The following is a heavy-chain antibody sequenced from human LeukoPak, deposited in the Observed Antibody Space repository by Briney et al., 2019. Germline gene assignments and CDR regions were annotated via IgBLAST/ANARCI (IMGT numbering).Heavy chain of an antibody. D-gene: IGHD6-25*01. J-gene: IGHJ4*02. CDR3: AREDDSGYYFDY. Sequence: GGSLRLSCAASGFTVSSNYMSWVRQAPGKGLEWVSVIYSGGSTYYADSVKGRFTISRDNSKNTLYLQMNSLRAEDTAVYYCAREDDSGYYFDYWGQGTLVTVSS. CDR2: IYSGGST. CDR1: GFTVSSNY. V-gene: IGHV3-66*01.